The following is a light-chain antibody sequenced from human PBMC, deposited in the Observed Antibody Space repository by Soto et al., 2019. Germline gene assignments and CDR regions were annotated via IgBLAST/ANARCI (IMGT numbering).Light chain of an antibody. CDR3: HQYGSSTLT. Sequence: EIVLTQSPGTLSLSPGERATLSCRASQSVSDRYLVYLAWYQQKPGQAPRLLIYGASSRAIGIPDRFSGSGSGTDFTLTINRLEPEDFAVYYCHQYGSSTLTFGGGTKWIS. CDR2: GAS. V-gene: IGKV3-20*01. J-gene: IGKJ4*01. CDR1: QSVSDRYLVY.